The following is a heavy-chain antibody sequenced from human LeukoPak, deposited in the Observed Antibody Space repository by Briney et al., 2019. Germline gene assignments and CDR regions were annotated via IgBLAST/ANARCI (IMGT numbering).Heavy chain of an antibody. J-gene: IGHJ5*02. CDR1: GSTFTGYD. D-gene: IGHD6-13*01. CDR2: LDPNTGGT. CDR3: AKVPPSITAAGNWLDP. Sequence: ASVKLCCSASGSTFTGYDIPRVREAPGPGLEGRGRLDPNTGGTNYAQKFQGRVTMTRDTSITTAYMELSRLTSDDTAIYYCAKVPPSITAAGNWLDPWGQGALVTVSS. V-gene: IGHV1-2*06.